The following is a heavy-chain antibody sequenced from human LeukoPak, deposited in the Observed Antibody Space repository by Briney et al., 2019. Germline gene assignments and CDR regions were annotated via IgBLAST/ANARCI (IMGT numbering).Heavy chain of an antibody. D-gene: IGHD3-22*01. J-gene: IGHJ5*02. Sequence: SETLSLTCAVPGGSISSGGYSWSWIRQPPGKGLEWIGYIYHSGSTYYNPSLKSRVTISVDRSKNQFSLKLSSVTAADTAVYYCARSRGEDYYDSSGYGWFDPWGQGTLVTVSS. V-gene: IGHV4-30-2*01. CDR1: GGSISSGGYS. CDR3: ARSRGEDYYDSSGYGWFDP. CDR2: IYHSGST.